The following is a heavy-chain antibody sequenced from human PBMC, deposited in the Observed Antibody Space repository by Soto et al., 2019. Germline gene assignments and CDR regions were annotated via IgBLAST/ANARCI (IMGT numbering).Heavy chain of an antibody. CDR2: ISSNGGST. D-gene: IGHD6-19*01. CDR3: VKTSSSGWYVDYYYYGMDV. Sequence: GGSLRLSCSASGFTFSSYAMHWVRQAPGKGLEYVSAISSNGGSTYYADSVKGRFTISRDNSKNTLYLQMSSLRAEDTAVYYCVKTSSSGWYVDYYYYGMDVWGQGTTVTVSS. J-gene: IGHJ6*02. CDR1: GFTFSSYA. V-gene: IGHV3-64D*06.